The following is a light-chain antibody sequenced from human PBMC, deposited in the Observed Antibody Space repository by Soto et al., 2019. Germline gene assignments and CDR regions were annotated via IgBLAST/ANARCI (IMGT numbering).Light chain of an antibody. Sequence: QSVLTQSPSASDSLGASVKLTCTLSSGHSSYTIAWHQQQPEKGPRYLMKLNTDGSHSRGDGIPDRFSGSRSGAERYLTISSLQSEDEADYYCQTWGAGIVVFGGGTQLTVL. CDR1: SGHSSYT. CDR3: QTWGAGIVV. CDR2: LNTDGSH. V-gene: IGLV4-69*01. J-gene: IGLJ2*01.